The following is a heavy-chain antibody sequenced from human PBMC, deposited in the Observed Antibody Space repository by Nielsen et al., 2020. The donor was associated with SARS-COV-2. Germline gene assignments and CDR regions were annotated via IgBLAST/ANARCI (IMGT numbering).Heavy chain of an antibody. CDR3: ATLAAADIYYYYGMDV. CDR1: GFIFSSHG. Sequence: GGSLRLSCAASGFIFSSHGMHWVRQAPGKGLEWVAVISYDGTNTYSADSVKGRFTISRDNAKNSLYLQMNSLRAEDTALYYCATLAAADIYYYYGMDVWGQGTTVTVSS. CDR2: ISYDGTNT. V-gene: IGHV3-30*03. D-gene: IGHD6-13*01. J-gene: IGHJ6*02.